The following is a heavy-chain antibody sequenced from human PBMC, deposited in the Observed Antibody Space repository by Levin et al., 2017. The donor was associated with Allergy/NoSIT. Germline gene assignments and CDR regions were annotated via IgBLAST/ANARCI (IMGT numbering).Heavy chain of an antibody. D-gene: IGHD3-10*01. J-gene: IGHJ4*02. V-gene: IGHV3-30*04. CDR1: GFTFSSYA. Sequence: LSLTCAASGFTFSSYAMHWVRQAPGKGLEWVAVISYDGSNKYYADSVKGRFTISRDNSKNTLYLQMNSLRAEDTAVYYCARDWDGSGTFDYWGQGTLVTVSS. CDR3: ARDWDGSGTFDY. CDR2: ISYDGSNK.